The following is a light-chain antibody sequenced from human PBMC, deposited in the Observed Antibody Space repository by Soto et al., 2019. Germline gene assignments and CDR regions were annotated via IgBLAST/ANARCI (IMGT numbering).Light chain of an antibody. CDR2: GAS. CDR3: QQYGSSPLT. Sequence: EIVLTQSPGTLSLSPGERATLSCRASQSVNSSYLAWYQQKPGQAPRLLIYGASSKATGIPDRFSGGGSGADFSLTISRLEPEDFAVYYCQQYGSSPLTFGSGTKVDIK. V-gene: IGKV3-20*01. CDR1: QSVNSSY. J-gene: IGKJ3*01.